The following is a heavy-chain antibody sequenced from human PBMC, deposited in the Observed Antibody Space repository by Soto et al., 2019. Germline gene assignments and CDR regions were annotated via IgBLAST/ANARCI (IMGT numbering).Heavy chain of an antibody. CDR2: IYYSGST. CDR1: GGSISSSSYY. D-gene: IGHD2-2*01. V-gene: IGHV4-39*01. CDR3: ARHLTYCISTSCLNWFDP. Sequence: LSLTCTVSGGSISSSSYYWVWIRQPPGKGLEWIGSIYYSGSTYYNPSLKSRVTISVDTSKNQFSLKLSSVTAADTAVYYCARHLTYCISTSCLNWFDPWGQGTLVTVSS. J-gene: IGHJ5*02.